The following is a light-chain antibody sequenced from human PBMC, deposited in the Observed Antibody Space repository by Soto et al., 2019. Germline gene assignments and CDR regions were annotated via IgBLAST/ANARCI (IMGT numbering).Light chain of an antibody. CDR3: SSYTSSSTLHV. CDR1: SSDVGGYNY. J-gene: IGLJ1*01. V-gene: IGLV2-14*01. CDR2: DVS. Sequence: QSVLTQPASVSGSPGQSITISCTGTSSDVGGYNYVSWCQQHPGKAPKLMIYDVSNRPSGVSNRFSGSKSGNTASLTISGLQAEDEADYYCSSYTSSSTLHVFGTGTKVTVL.